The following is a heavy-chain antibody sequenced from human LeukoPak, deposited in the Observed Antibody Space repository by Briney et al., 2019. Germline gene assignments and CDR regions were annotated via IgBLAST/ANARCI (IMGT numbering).Heavy chain of an antibody. Sequence: GGSLRLSCAASGFTFSSHGMSWVSQAPGKGLEWVSAISGSGGSTYYADSVKGRFTISRDNSKNTMFLQMNSLRAEDTAVYYCAKRRASSGYYAAFDYWGQGTMVTVSS. CDR1: GFTFSSHG. V-gene: IGHV3-23*01. CDR3: AKRRASSGYYAAFDY. J-gene: IGHJ4*02. D-gene: IGHD6-19*01. CDR2: ISGSGGST.